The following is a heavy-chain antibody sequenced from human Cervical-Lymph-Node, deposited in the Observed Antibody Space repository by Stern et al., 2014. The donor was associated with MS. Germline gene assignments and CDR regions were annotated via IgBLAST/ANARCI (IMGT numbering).Heavy chain of an antibody. Sequence: EVQLVESGGGLVQPGGSLRLSCAASGFTFSNYWMSWVRQAPGKGLEWVANIKEDGSEKYYVDSVKGRFTISRDNAKNSHYLHMNTLRADDTAVYYCARVRGASSWYWGYYGMDVWGQGTTVTVSS. CDR1: GFTFSNYW. V-gene: IGHV3-7*01. CDR2: IKEDGSEK. CDR3: ARVRGASSWYWGYYGMDV. J-gene: IGHJ6*02. D-gene: IGHD6-13*01.